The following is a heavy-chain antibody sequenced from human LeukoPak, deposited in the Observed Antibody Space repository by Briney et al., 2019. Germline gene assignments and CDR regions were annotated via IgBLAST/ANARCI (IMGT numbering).Heavy chain of an antibody. J-gene: IGHJ3*02. D-gene: IGHD2-8*01. V-gene: IGHV4-61*02. CDR3: AGTATNGGAFDI. CDR2: IYSSGST. Sequence: SQTLSLTCTVSGDSTSSGSYYWSWIRQPTGKGLEWIGRIYSSGSTNYNPSLKSRVTISSDTSKNQFSLKLSSVTGADTAVYYCAGTATNGGAFDIWGQGTMVTVSS. CDR1: GDSTSSGSYY.